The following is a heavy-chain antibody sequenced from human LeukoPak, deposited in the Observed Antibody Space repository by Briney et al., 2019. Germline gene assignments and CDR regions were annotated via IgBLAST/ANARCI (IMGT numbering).Heavy chain of an antibody. CDR2: IIPILGIA. D-gene: IGHD6-13*01. V-gene: IGHV1-69*04. CDR3: ARPLHQLDSSRVRVDAFYN. J-gene: IGHJ3*02. CDR1: GGTFSSYA. Sequence: SVKVSCKASGGTFSSYAISWVRQAPGQGLEWMGRIIPILGIANYAQKFQGRVTITADKSTSTAYMELSSLRSEDTAVYYCARPLHQLDSSRVRVDAFYNWGQGKMVTVSS.